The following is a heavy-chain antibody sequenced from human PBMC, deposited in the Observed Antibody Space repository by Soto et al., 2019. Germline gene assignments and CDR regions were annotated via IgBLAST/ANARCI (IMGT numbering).Heavy chain of an antibody. Sequence: VRLVESGGGVVQPGGSLRLSCEASGFIFSHFAIHWVRQAPGKGLEWVAVISYDGSSQYYADSVKGRFTISRDNSENTVFLQMESLRPEDTAVYYCEPNEYTDSHDWGQGTLVTVSS. D-gene: IGHD2-15*01. V-gene: IGHV3-30*14. CDR1: GFIFSHFA. CDR3: EPNEYTDSHD. J-gene: IGHJ1*01. CDR2: ISYDGSSQ.